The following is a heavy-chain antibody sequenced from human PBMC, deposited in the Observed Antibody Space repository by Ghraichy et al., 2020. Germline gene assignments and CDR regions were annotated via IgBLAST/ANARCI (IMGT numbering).Heavy chain of an antibody. J-gene: IGHJ6*02. CDR3: AKEGEEQQQLVKGVPYYGMDV. V-gene: IGHV3-23*01. CDR2: ISGSGGST. Sequence: GGSLRLSCAASGFTFSSYAMSWVRQAPGKGLEWVSAISGSGGSTYYADSVKGRFTISRDNSKNTLYLQMNSLRAEDTAVYYCAKEGEEQQQLVKGVPYYGMDVWGQGTTVTVSS. CDR1: GFTFSSYA. D-gene: IGHD6-13*01.